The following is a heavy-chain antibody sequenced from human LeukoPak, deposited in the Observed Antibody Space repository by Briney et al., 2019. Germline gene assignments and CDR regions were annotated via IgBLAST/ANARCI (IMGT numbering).Heavy chain of an antibody. CDR3: AREFSGYAFDI. Sequence: PGRSLRLSCAASGFTLSSYGIHWARLAPGKGLEWVAVISDDGTGKYYADSVQGRFTISRDNSKNTLSLQMNSLRAEDMAVYYCAREFSGYAFDIWGQGTTVTVSS. D-gene: IGHD5-12*01. V-gene: IGHV3-30*03. CDR2: ISDDGTGK. CDR1: GFTLSSYG. J-gene: IGHJ3*02.